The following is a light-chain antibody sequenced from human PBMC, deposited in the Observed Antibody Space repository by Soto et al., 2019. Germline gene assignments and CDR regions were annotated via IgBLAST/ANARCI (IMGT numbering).Light chain of an antibody. J-gene: IGKJ1*01. CDR2: GAS. CDR3: QQYNNWPLT. CDR1: QTLSGN. V-gene: IGKV3-15*01. Sequence: PGTLSLSPGERATLSCGASQTLSGNYLAWYQHKPGQAPRILIYGASTRATGIPARFSGSGSETEFTLTISSLQSEDFAVYYCQQYNNWPLTFGQGTMV.